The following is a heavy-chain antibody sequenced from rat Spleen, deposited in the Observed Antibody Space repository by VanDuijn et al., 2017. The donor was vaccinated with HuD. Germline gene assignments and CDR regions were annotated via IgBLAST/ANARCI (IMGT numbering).Heavy chain of an antibody. V-gene: IGHV5-20*01. D-gene: IGHD5-1*01. Sequence: EVQLVESGGGLVQPGRSMKLSCAASGFTFSNYYMAWVRQAPTKGLEWVASISYDGSSTYYRDSVKGRFTISRDNAKSTLYLQMDSLRSEDTATYYSTRGENWFAYWGQGTLVTVSS. CDR3: TRGENWFAY. J-gene: IGHJ3*01. CDR2: ISYDGSST. CDR1: GFTFSNYY.